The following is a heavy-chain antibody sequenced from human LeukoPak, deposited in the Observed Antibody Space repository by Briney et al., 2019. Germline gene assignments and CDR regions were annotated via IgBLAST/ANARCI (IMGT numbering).Heavy chain of an antibody. CDR3: EARGYYDSSGDY. J-gene: IGHJ4*02. CDR2: IYYSGST. Sequence: PSETLSLTCTVSGGSISSSSYYWGWIRQPPGKGLEWIGSIYYSGSTYYNPSLKSRVTISVDTSKNQFSLKLSSVTAADTAVYYCEARGYYDSSGDYWGQGTLVTVSS. CDR1: GGSISSSSYY. V-gene: IGHV4-39*01. D-gene: IGHD3-22*01.